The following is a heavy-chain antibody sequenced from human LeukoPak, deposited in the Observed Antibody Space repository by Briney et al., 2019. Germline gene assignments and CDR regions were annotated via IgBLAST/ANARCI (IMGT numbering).Heavy chain of an antibody. Sequence: GSLRLSCAASGFTFSSHSINWVRQPPGKGLEWIGEINHSGSTNYNPSLKSRVTISVDTSKNQFSLKLSSVTAADTAVYYCARGRRELRSFDYWGQGTLVTVSS. CDR2: INHSGST. D-gene: IGHD1-26*01. V-gene: IGHV4-34*01. CDR1: GFTFSSHS. J-gene: IGHJ4*02. CDR3: ARGRRELRSFDY.